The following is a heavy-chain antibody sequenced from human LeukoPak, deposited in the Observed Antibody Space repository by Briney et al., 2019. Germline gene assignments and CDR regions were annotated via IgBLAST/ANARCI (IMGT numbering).Heavy chain of an antibody. CDR3: ASGGYSGSYAFDY. V-gene: IGHV4-34*01. J-gene: IGHJ4*02. CDR1: GGSFSGYY. CDR2: INHSGST. Sequence: SETLSLTCTVYGGSFSGYYWSWIRQPPGKGLEWIGEINHSGSTNYNASLKSRVTISVDTSKNQFSLRLSSVTAADTAVYYCASGGYSGSYAFDYWGQGTLVTVSS. D-gene: IGHD1-26*01.